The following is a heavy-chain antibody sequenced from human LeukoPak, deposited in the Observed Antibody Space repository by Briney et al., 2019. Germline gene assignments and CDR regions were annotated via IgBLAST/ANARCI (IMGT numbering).Heavy chain of an antibody. D-gene: IGHD6-13*01. V-gene: IGHV4-34*01. J-gene: IGHJ6*03. CDR2: INHSGST. CDR1: GGSFSGYC. CDR3: ARGQQLVLQKRYYYYYYYMDV. Sequence: SETLSLTCAVYGGSFSGYCWSWIRQPPGKGLEWIGEINHSGSTNYNPSLKSRVTISVDTSKNQFSLKLSSVTAADTAVYYCARGQQLVLQKRYYYYYYYMDVWGKGTTVTVSS.